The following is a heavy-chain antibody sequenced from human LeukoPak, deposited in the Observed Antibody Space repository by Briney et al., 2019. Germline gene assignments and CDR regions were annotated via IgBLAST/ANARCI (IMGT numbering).Heavy chain of an antibody. CDR1: GYTFTGYY. D-gene: IGHD6-19*01. V-gene: IGHV1-2*06. Sequence: ASVKVSCKASGYTFTGYYMHWVRQAPGQGLEWMGRINPNSGGTNYAQKFQGRVTMTRDTSISTAYMELSRLRSDDTSVYYCARTVAGDNDAFDIWGQGTMVTVSS. J-gene: IGHJ3*02. CDR3: ARTVAGDNDAFDI. CDR2: INPNSGGT.